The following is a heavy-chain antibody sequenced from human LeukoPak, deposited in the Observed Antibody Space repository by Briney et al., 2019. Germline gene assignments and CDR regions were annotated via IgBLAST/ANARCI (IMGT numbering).Heavy chain of an antibody. V-gene: IGHV4-34*01. CDR3: ARHFFASGPYYFDY. CDR2: INHSGST. J-gene: IGHJ4*02. D-gene: IGHD3-3*02. Sequence: SETLSLTCAVYGGSFSGYYWSWIRHPPGKGGEWIGEINHSGSTNYNPSLKSRVTISVDTSKNQFSLKLSSVTAADTAVYYCARHFFASGPYYFDYWGQGTLVTVPS. CDR1: GGSFSGYY.